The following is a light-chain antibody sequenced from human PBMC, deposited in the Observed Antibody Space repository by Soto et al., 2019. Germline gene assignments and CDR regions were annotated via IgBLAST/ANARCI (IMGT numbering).Light chain of an antibody. Sequence: QLVLTQPPSVSGAPGQRVTISCTGSSSNIGAGYDVHWYQQLPGTAPKLLIYGNSNRPSGVPDRFSGSKSGTSASLAITGLQAEEEADDDCQSDDSSLSGVVFGGGTKVTVL. CDR3: QSDDSSLSGVV. CDR2: GNS. V-gene: IGLV1-40*01. CDR1: SSNIGAGYD. J-gene: IGLJ2*01.